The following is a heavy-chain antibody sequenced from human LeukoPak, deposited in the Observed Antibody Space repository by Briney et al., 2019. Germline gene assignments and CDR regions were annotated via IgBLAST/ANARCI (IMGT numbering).Heavy chain of an antibody. V-gene: IGHV4-38-2*01. Sequence: SENPSLTRAVPGYSISSGYYLGWVRPPPRKGLEWGGGIYHSGSTYYNPSLKSRVTISVDTSKNQFSLKLSSVTAADPAVYYCARHMRGLRYFDPLADYWGQGTLVTVSS. D-gene: IGHD3-9*01. CDR2: IYHSGST. CDR1: GYSISSGYY. J-gene: IGHJ4*02. CDR3: ARHMRGLRYFDPLADY.